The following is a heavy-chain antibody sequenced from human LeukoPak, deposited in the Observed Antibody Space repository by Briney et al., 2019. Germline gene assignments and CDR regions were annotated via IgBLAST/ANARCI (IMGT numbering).Heavy chain of an antibody. J-gene: IGHJ5*02. V-gene: IGHV3-21*01. CDR1: GFTFSSYS. D-gene: IGHD2-15*01. CDR3: AREANLGYCSGGSCPNWFDP. Sequence: GGSLRLSCAASGFTFSSYSMNWVRQAPGKGLEWVPSISSSSSYIYYADSVKGRFTISRDNAKNSLYLQMNSLRAEDTAVYYCAREANLGYCSGGSCPNWFDPWGQGTLVTVSS. CDR2: ISSSSSYI.